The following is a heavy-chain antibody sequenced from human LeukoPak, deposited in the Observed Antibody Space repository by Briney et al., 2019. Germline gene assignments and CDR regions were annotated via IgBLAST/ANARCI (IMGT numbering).Heavy chain of an antibody. CDR3: ARAAGYSGYETTDY. Sequence: PGGSLRLSCAASGFTFDDYAMHWVRQAPGKGLEWVSGINWNGGTRGYADSVKGRFTISRDNAKNSLYLQMNSLRAEDTALYYCARAAGYSGYETTDYWGQGTLVTVSS. D-gene: IGHD5-12*01. CDR2: INWNGGTR. V-gene: IGHV3-20*04. J-gene: IGHJ4*02. CDR1: GFTFDDYA.